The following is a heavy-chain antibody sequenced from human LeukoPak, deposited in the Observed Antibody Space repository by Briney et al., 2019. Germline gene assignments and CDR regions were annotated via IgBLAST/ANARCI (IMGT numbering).Heavy chain of an antibody. D-gene: IGHD5-24*01. CDR2: IYPGDSET. J-gene: IGHJ4*02. CDR3: ARQDGYGLYFFDF. CDR1: RYSFTNYW. Sequence: GESLKISCKASRYSFTNYWIAWVRQMPGKGLEWMGIIYPGDSETRYSPSFQGQVTISVDKSTTTAYLHWSSLKASDTAMYYCARQDGYGLYFFDFWGQGTLVTVSS. V-gene: IGHV5-51*01.